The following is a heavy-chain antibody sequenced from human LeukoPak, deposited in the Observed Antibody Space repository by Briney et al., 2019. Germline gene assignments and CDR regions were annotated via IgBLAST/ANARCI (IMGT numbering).Heavy chain of an antibody. Sequence: GGSLRHSCAASGFTFSSYAMHWVRQAPGKGLEWVAVISYDGSNKYYADSVKGRFTISRDNSKNTLYLQMNSLRAEDTAVYYCARDSLGDPTYYFDYWGQGTLVTVSS. J-gene: IGHJ4*02. D-gene: IGHD3-10*01. CDR3: ARDSLGDPTYYFDY. CDR1: GFTFSSYA. V-gene: IGHV3-30*04. CDR2: ISYDGSNK.